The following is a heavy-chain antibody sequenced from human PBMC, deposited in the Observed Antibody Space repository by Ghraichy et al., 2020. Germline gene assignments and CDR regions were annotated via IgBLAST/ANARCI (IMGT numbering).Heavy chain of an antibody. D-gene: IGHD3-3*01. V-gene: IGHV4-30-4*01. Sequence: LRLTCTVSGGSIRSGDHYWSWIRQPPGKGLEWIGYIYYSGNTYYSPSLKSRVAMSVDTSKNQFSLKVSSVTAADTAVYYCAREHVIWSGSHRAMDVWGQGATVTVAS. CDR3: AREHVIWSGSHRAMDV. CDR2: IYYSGNT. J-gene: IGHJ6*02. CDR1: GGSIRSGDHY.